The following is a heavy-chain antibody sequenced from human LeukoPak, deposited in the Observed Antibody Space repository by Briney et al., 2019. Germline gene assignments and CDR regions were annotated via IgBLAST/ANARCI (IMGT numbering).Heavy chain of an antibody. CDR2: IATSSDYI. V-gene: IGHV3-21*06. D-gene: IGHD3-10*01. CDR1: GFTFSNAW. J-gene: IGHJ3*02. Sequence: PGGSLRLSCAASGFTFSNAWMNWVRQAPGKGLEWVSSIATSSDYIYYAGSLKGRFTISRDNAKNSLYLHMNSLRPDDTAVYYCARGRSITILRGVAISDGFDIWGQGTKVTVS. CDR3: ARGRSITILRGVAISDGFDI.